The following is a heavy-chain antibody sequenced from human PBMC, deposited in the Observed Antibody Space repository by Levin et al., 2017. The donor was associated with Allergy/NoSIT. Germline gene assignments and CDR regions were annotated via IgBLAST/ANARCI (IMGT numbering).Heavy chain of an antibody. CDR1: GFTFSNAW. CDR3: TTEAPYCDILTGYYTGWFDP. V-gene: IGHV3-15*01. Sequence: SCAGSGFTFSNAWMNWVRQAPGKGLEWIGRIKGKTDGGTTDYAAPVKGRFIFSRDDSKNTLYLQMNSLKTEDTAVYYCTTEAPYCDILTGYYTGWFDPWGQGTLVTVSS. J-gene: IGHJ5*02. D-gene: IGHD3-9*01. CDR2: IKGKTDGGTT.